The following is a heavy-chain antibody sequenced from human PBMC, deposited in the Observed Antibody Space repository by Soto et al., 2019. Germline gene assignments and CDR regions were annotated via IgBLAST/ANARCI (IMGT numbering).Heavy chain of an antibody. D-gene: IGHD5-12*01. Sequence: PSETLSLTCTVSGGSINISGYYWGWLRQPPGKGLEWIGSIFYTGSTYYNPSLKSRLTMSVDTSKNQFSLKLGSVTAADTAVYYCTRDTRGHGYNHGTFDYWGQGTLVTVSS. J-gene: IGHJ4*02. CDR1: GGSINISGYY. CDR3: TRDTRGHGYNHGTFDY. CDR2: IFYTGST. V-gene: IGHV4-39*07.